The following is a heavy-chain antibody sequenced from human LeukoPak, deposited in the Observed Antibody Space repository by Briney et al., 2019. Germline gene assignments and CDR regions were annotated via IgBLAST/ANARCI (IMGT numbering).Heavy chain of an antibody. CDR2: ISAYNGNT. CDR1: GYTFTSYG. Sequence: GASVTVSCTASGYTFTSYGISWVRQAPGQGLEWMGWISAYNGNTNYAQKFQGRVTMTRDTSISTAYMELSRLRSDDTAVYYCARGSVVVPAAPFDYWGQGTLVTVSS. CDR3: ARGSVVVPAAPFDY. V-gene: IGHV1-18*01. D-gene: IGHD2-2*01. J-gene: IGHJ4*02.